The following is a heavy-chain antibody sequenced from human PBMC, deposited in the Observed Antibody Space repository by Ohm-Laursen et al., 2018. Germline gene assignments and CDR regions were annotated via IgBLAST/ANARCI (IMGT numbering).Heavy chain of an antibody. CDR3: ARGGIAVALDY. V-gene: IGHV4-4*07. CDR2: IYTSGST. Sequence: SETLSLTCSVSGDSISSYYWSWIRQPAGKGLEWIEHIYTSGSTNYNPSLKSRVTMSVDTSKKQFSLNLSSVTAADTAVYYCARGGIAVALDYWGQGTLVTVSS. CDR1: GDSISSYY. D-gene: IGHD6-19*01. J-gene: IGHJ4*02.